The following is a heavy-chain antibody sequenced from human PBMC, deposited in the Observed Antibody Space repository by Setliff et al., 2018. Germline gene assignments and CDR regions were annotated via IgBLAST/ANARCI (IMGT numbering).Heavy chain of an antibody. D-gene: IGHD6-13*01. J-gene: IGHJ4*02. Sequence: GSLRLSCAASGFTISYFAIHWVRQAPGKGLEWVAVSRYAENYQYYADSVKGRFTISRDNSKDTLYLQMNSLRVDDTAVYYCARDLTSSWYAGSAYWGQGTLVTVSS. CDR2: SRYAENYQ. CDR3: ARDLTSSWYAGSAY. CDR1: GFTISYFA. V-gene: IGHV3-30-3*01.